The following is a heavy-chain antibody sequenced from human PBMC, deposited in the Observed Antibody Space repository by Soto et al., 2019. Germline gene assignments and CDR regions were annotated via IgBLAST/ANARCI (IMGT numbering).Heavy chain of an antibody. J-gene: IGHJ3*02. CDR1: GYTFTSYT. CDR3: PRDGLLRFGAGAFDI. Sequence: QVPLVQSGAEVKKPGASVKVSCKASGYTFTSYTLYWVRQAPGQRLEWMGWINVVNGNTKYSQKFPGRVTITRDTTASTAYMERSSLRSEGTAVYFCPRDGLLRFGAGAFDIWGQGTMVTFSS. CDR2: INVVNGNT. V-gene: IGHV1-3*01. D-gene: IGHD5-12*01.